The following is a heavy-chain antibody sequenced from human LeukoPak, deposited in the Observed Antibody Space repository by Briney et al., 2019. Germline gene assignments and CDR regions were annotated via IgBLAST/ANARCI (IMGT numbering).Heavy chain of an antibody. D-gene: IGHD3-22*01. CDR1: GFTFSSYE. Sequence: QTGGSLRLSCAASGFTFSSYEIHWVRQAPEKGLEWVSYISSSGSTMNYADSVKGRFTISRDNAKNSLYLQMNSLRAEDTAFYYCARESSGGYYFDVFDIWGQGTMVTVSS. V-gene: IGHV3-48*03. J-gene: IGHJ3*02. CDR2: ISSSGSTM. CDR3: ARESSGGYYFDVFDI.